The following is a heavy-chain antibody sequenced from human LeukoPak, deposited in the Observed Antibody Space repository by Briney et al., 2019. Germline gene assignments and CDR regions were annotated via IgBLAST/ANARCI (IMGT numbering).Heavy chain of an antibody. J-gene: IGHJ3*02. V-gene: IGHV3-49*04. CDR3: TRRYNYASSGYYYVRDAFDI. CDR1: GFTFGDYV. D-gene: IGHD3-22*01. CDR2: IRSKADGGTT. Sequence: GGSLRLSCTASGFTFGDYVMSWVRQAPGKGLEWVCVIRSKADGGTTKNAASVKGRFTISRDDSRSIAYLQMNSLKTEDTAVYYCTRRYNYASSGYYYVRDAFDIWGQGTMVTVSS.